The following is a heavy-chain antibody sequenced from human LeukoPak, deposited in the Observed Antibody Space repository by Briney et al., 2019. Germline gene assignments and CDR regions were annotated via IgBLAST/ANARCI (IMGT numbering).Heavy chain of an antibody. V-gene: IGHV4-39*07. CDR3: AREEWAAARKRMGAFDI. CDR1: GGSISSSSYY. CDR2: IYYSGST. D-gene: IGHD6-13*01. J-gene: IGHJ3*02. Sequence: SETLSLTCTVSGGSISSSSYYWGWIRQPPGKGLEWIGSIYYSGSTYYNPSLRSRVTISVDTSKNQFSLKLSSVTAADTAVYYCAREEWAAARKRMGAFDIWGQGTMVTVSS.